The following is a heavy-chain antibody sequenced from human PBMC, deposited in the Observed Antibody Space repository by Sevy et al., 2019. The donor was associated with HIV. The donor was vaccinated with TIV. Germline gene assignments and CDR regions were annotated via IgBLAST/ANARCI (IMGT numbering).Heavy chain of an antibody. CDR3: ARGKVLFDY. Sequence: GGSLRLSCAASGFTFSDYYMSWIRQAPGKGPEWVSYINNSSRFINYVDSVKGRFTISRDNAKNSLYLQTNSLRAGDTAVYYCARGKVLFDYWGQGTLVTVSS. CDR2: INNSSRFI. J-gene: IGHJ4*02. CDR1: GFTFSDYY. V-gene: IGHV3-11*06.